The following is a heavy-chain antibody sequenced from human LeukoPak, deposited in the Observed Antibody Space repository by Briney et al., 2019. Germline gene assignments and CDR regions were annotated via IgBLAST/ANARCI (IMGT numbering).Heavy chain of an antibody. J-gene: IGHJ4*02. CDR1: VGSIRNRLYY. Sequence: SETLFLSCCVHVGSIRNRLYYRACIRQPPGKGLEWIGSIYYSGSTYYHPSLKSRVTISVDTSKNQFSLKLSSVTAPDTAVYYRARVLYSENSEPYYFDCWGQGTLVTVSS. D-gene: IGHD1-26*01. CDR3: ARVLYSENSEPYYFDC. V-gene: IGHV4-39*01. CDR2: IYYSGST.